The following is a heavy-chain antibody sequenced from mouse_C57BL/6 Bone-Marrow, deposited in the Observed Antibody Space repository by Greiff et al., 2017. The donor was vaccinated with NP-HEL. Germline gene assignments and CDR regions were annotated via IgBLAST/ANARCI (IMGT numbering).Heavy chain of an antibody. CDR3: ASPYDGYYPYAMDY. Sequence: QVQLQQSGPELVKPGASVKISCKASGYAFSSSWMNWVKQRPGKGLEWIGRIYPGDGDTNYNGKFKGKATLTADKSSSTAYMQLSSLTSEDSAVYFCASPYDGYYPYAMDYWGQGTSVTVSS. CDR1: GYAFSSSW. CDR2: IYPGDGDT. J-gene: IGHJ4*01. V-gene: IGHV1-82*01. D-gene: IGHD2-3*01.